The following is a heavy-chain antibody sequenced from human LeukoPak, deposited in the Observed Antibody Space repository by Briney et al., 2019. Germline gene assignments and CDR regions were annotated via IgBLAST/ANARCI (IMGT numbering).Heavy chain of an antibody. CDR2: INHSGST. CDR1: GGSFSGYY. D-gene: IGHD3-22*01. Sequence: SQTLSLTCAVYGGSFSGYYWSWIRQPPGKGLEWIGEINHSGSTNYNPSLKSRVTISVDTSKNQFSLKLSSVTAADTAVYYCARDYYDSSGYYSYFDYWGQGTLVTVSS. CDR3: ARDYYDSSGYYSYFDY. V-gene: IGHV4-34*01. J-gene: IGHJ4*02.